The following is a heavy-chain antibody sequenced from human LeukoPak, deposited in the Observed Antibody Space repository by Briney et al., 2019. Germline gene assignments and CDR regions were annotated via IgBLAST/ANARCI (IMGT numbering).Heavy chain of an antibody. CDR3: ARERDYVDY. CDR1: GYIFTSYG. V-gene: IGHV1-18*01. CDR2: ISAYNGNT. J-gene: IGHJ4*02. Sequence: VASVKVSCKASGYIFTSYGISWVRQAPGQGLEWMGWISAYNGNTNYAQKLQGRVTMTTDTSTRQAYMELRSLRSDDTAVYYCARERDYVDYWGQGTLVTVSS.